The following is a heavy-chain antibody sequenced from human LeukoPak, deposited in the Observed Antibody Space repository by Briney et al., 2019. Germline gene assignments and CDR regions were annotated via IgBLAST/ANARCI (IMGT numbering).Heavy chain of an antibody. Sequence: GGSLRLSCAASGFTFSSYAMHWVRQAPGKGLEWVAVISYDGSNKYYADSVKGRFTISRDNSKNTLYLQMNSLRAEDTAVYYCAREYYDFWSGYLYYYYMDVWGKGTTVTVSS. CDR2: ISYDGSNK. D-gene: IGHD3-3*01. J-gene: IGHJ6*03. CDR3: AREYYDFWSGYLYYYYMDV. CDR1: GFTFSSYA. V-gene: IGHV3-30*04.